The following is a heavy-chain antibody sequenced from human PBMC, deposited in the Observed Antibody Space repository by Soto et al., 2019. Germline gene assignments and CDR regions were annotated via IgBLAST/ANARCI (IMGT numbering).Heavy chain of an antibody. CDR2: ISGSGGST. J-gene: IGHJ4*02. V-gene: IGHV3-23*01. CDR1: GFTFSSYA. D-gene: IGHD3-9*01. Sequence: GGSLRLSCAASGFTFSSYAMSWVRQAPGKGLEWVSAISGSGGSTYYADSVKGRITISRDNSKNTLYLQMNSLRAEDTAVYYCAKSPYYDILTGLYYFDYWGQGTLVTVSS. CDR3: AKSPYYDILTGLYYFDY.